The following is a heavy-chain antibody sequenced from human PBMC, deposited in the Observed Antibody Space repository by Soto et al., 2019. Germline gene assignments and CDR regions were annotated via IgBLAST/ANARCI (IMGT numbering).Heavy chain of an antibody. CDR2: IHPGDSDT. V-gene: IGHV5-51*01. D-gene: IGHD3-3*01. J-gene: IGHJ4*02. Sequence: HGESLKISCKGSGYSFTSYWIGWVRQMPGKGLEWMGIIHPGDSDTRYSPSFQGQVTISADKSISTAYLQWSSLKASDTAMYYCLKFCGTGTWYYDFWSAYYTLWGQGTLVTVSS. CDR3: LKFCGTGTWYYDFWSAYYTL. CDR1: GYSFTSYW.